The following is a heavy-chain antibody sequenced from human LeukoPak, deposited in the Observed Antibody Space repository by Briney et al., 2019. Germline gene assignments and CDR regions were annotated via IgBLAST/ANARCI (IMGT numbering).Heavy chain of an antibody. V-gene: IGHV1-3*01. CDR3: ARGEVITMVRGVIGSNWFDL. J-gene: IGHJ5*02. CDR1: GYIFTRYA. Sequence: GASVKVSCKASGYIFTRYAMYWVRQAPRQRLEWMGWINAGKGNTKYSKKFQGRVTITRDTSASTAYMELSSLRSEDTAVYYCARGEVITMVRGVIGSNWFDLWGQGTLVTVSS. CDR2: INAGKGNT. D-gene: IGHD3-10*01.